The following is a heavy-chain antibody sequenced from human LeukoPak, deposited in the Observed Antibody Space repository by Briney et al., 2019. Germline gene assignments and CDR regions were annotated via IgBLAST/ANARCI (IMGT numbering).Heavy chain of an antibody. V-gene: IGHV4-4*02. CDR1: GGSISSSYW. D-gene: IGHD2-21*02. J-gene: IGHJ5*02. CDR3: ATTFCGGDCP. CDR2: VYHSVST. Sequence: PSGTLSLTCAVSGGSISSSYWWSWVRPPPGKGLEWIGEVYHSVSTNYYPSLKSRVTIFVDTSKNQFSLQLTSVTAGDTAVYYCATTFCGGDCPWGQGTLVTVSS.